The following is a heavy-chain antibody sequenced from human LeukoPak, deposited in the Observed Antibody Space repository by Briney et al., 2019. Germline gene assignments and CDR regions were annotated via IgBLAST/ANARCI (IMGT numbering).Heavy chain of an antibody. CDR1: GFTFSSYE. D-gene: IGHD5-24*01. CDR3: ARVRMATIDY. Sequence: GGSLRLSCEASGFTFSSYEMNWVRQAPGKGLEWVSYISSSGSTIYYADSVKGRFTISRDNAKNSLYLQMNSLRAEDTAVYYCARVRMATIDYWGQGTLVTVSS. V-gene: IGHV3-48*03. J-gene: IGHJ4*02. CDR2: ISSSGSTI.